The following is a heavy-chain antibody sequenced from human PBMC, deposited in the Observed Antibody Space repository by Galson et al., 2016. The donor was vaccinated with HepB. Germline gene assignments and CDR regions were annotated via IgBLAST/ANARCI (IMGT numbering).Heavy chain of an antibody. D-gene: IGHD1-14*01. CDR1: GYKFIDYG. CDR3: ARDRSNQDF. Sequence: QSGAEVKKPGASVKVSCKASGYKFIDYGISWVRQAPGQGLEWMGWISIHSGNTDYAQKFQDRVTMTTDTSTSTVYMELRSLRSDDAAGYYCARDRSNQDFWGQGTLVTVSS. V-gene: IGHV1-18*04. CDR2: ISIHSGNT. J-gene: IGHJ4*02.